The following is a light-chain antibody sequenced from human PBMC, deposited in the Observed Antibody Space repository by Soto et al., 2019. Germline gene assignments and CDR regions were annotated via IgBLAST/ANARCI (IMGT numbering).Light chain of an antibody. Sequence: ENVLPQSPGTLSLSPGERATLSCRASQSVSSNYVAWYQQQKPGQAPRLLIYGASSRATGVPDRCSGSGSGTDFTLAISRLEPEDFVVYYCPQYGDQSWTFGQGTKVEIK. J-gene: IGKJ1*01. V-gene: IGKV3-20*01. CDR2: GAS. CDR3: PQYGDQSWT. CDR1: QSVSSNY.